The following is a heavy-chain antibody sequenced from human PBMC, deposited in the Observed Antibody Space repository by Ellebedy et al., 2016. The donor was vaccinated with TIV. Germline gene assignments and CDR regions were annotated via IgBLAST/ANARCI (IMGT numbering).Heavy chain of an antibody. J-gene: IGHJ4*02. Sequence: GGSLRLSCAASGLTFSSYAMSWVRQAPGKGLEWVSDISGSGGSTYYAGSVKGRFTISRDNSKNTLYLQMNGLRAEDTAVYYCAKDLETQWLVPFDYWGQGTLVTVSS. CDR2: ISGSGGST. D-gene: IGHD6-19*01. V-gene: IGHV3-23*01. CDR1: GLTFSSYA. CDR3: AKDLETQWLVPFDY.